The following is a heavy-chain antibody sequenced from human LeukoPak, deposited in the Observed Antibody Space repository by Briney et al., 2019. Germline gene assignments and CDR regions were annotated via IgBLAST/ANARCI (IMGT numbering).Heavy chain of an antibody. CDR3: ARGRFSPGYCSSTSCYAGEPQAPFDY. Sequence: PSETLSLTCAVYGGSFSGYYWSWIRQPPGKGLEWIGEINHSGSTNYNPSLKSRVTISVDTSKNQFSLKLSSVTAADTAVYYCARGRFSPGYCSSTSCYAGEPQAPFDYWGQGTLVTVSS. CDR2: INHSGST. CDR1: GGSFSGYY. D-gene: IGHD2-2*01. J-gene: IGHJ4*02. V-gene: IGHV4-34*01.